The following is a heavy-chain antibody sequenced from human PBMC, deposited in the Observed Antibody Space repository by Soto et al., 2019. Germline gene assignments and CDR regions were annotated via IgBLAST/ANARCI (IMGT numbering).Heavy chain of an antibody. D-gene: IGHD3-10*01. V-gene: IGHV3-30*18. Sequence: QVQLVESGGGVVQPGRSLRLSCAASGFTFSSYGMHWVRQAPGKGLEWVAVISYDGSNKYYADSVKGRFTISRDNSKNSLYLQMKRLGAEDTAVYYCAKGPWFGELLFGWFDPWGQGTLVTVSS. CDR2: ISYDGSNK. CDR1: GFTFSSYG. CDR3: AKGPWFGELLFGWFDP. J-gene: IGHJ5*02.